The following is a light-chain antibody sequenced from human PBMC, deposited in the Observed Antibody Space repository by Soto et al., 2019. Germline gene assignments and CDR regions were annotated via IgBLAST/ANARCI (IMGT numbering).Light chain of an antibody. V-gene: IGKV1-5*03. Sequence: DIQMTESPSTLSASVGDTVTITCRASQSISNWLAWYQQKPGQAPKLLIHKASTLESGVPSRFSGSGSGTEFTLTISSLQPDDFVTFYCLQYDRFPYTFGQGTKLEIK. CDR2: KAS. J-gene: IGKJ2*01. CDR1: QSISNW. CDR3: LQYDRFPYT.